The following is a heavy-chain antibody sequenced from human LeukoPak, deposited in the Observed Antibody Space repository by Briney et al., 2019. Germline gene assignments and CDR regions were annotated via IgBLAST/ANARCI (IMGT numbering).Heavy chain of an antibody. V-gene: IGHV4-39*01. CDR2: ICYSGST. J-gene: IGHJ3*02. CDR3: ARHVSRTEIFLSGSDM. D-gene: IGHD3-3*01. CDR1: GGSISSSSYC. Sequence: SETLSLTCTVSGGSISSSSYCWVWIPQPQGQGLEWFGSICYSGSTYDNPSLESRVTISVDTSKNQFSLKLSSVTDTDPAVSYCARHVSRTEIFLSGSDMWGQGTMVTVSS.